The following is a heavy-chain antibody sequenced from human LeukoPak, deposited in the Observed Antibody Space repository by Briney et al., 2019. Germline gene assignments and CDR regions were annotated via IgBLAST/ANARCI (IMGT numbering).Heavy chain of an antibody. J-gene: IGHJ4*02. D-gene: IGHD1-26*01. CDR3: LGSFLGY. Sequence: GGSLRLSCAVSGLTVTNAWISWVRQAPGKGLEWVGRIKSKTDGGTTDYAAPVKGRFTISRDDSKNTLYLQMNSLKTEDTAMYYCLGSFLGYWGQGTLVTVSS. CDR1: GLTVTNAW. CDR2: IKSKTDGGTT. V-gene: IGHV3-15*01.